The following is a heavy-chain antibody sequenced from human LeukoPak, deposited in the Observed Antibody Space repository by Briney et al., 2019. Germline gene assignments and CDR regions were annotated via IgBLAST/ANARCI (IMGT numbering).Heavy chain of an antibody. Sequence: PSETLSLTCTVSGGSISSSSYYWGWIRQPPGKGLEWIGSIYYSGSTYYNPSLKSRVTISVDTSKNQFSLKLSSVTAADTAVYYCARRRLLWYFDYWGQGTLVTVSS. CDR3: ARRRLLWYFDY. CDR2: IYYSGST. J-gene: IGHJ4*02. D-gene: IGHD3-10*01. V-gene: IGHV4-39*01. CDR1: GGSISSSSYY.